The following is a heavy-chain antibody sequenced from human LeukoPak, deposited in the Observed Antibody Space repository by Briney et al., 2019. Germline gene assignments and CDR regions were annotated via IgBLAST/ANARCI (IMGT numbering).Heavy chain of an antibody. CDR3: ARCPPYYYGSGMGTSRWFDP. CDR1: GGSISSSNW. Sequence: SETLSLTCAVSGGSISSSNWWSWVRQPPGKGLEWIGEIYHSGSTNYNPSLTSRVTISVDKSKNQFSLKLSSVTAADTAVYYCARCPPYYYGSGMGTSRWFDPWGQGTLVTVSS. V-gene: IGHV4-4*02. D-gene: IGHD3-10*01. J-gene: IGHJ5*02. CDR2: IYHSGST.